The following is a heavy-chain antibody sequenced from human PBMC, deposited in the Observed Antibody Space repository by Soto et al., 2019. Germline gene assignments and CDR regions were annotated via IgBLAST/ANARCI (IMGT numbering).Heavy chain of an antibody. D-gene: IGHD4-17*01. CDR2: LGAARDP. CDR1: GFSFRDYD. V-gene: IGHV3-13*05. J-gene: IGHJ3*02. CDR3: ATWHLREHAYDI. Sequence: GGPLTLSCAAPGFSFRDYDMHWVRQRKGKGLEWVSALGAARDPYYVGSVKGRFTTSGDSSRTIVYLQMNSLRPDDTAVYYCATWHLREHAYDIWGEGTAVTVSS.